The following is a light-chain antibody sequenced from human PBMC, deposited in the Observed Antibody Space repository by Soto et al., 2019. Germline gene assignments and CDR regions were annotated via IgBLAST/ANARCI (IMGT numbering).Light chain of an antibody. CDR1: SSNIGAGYD. Sequence: QSVLTQPPSVSGAPGQRVTISCTGSSSNIGAGYDVHWYHQLPGTAPKLLIYGNNNRPSGVPDRFSGSRSGTSASLAITGLQDEDEAAYYCRYYDSSRRGCVFGGGTKLTVL. J-gene: IGLJ3*02. CDR3: RYYDSSRRGCV. CDR2: GNN. V-gene: IGLV1-40*01.